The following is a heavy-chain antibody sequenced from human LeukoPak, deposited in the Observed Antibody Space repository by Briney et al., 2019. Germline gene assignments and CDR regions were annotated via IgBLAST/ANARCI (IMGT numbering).Heavy chain of an antibody. D-gene: IGHD3-10*01. Sequence: ASVKLSFKASVNTLTNYYVHWVGQAPGQGLDWLGLINPDGISTNYAQRFQGRVTMTRDTSTGTVYMELSSLISDDTALYYCVREFRGGYFDYWGQGTLVTVSS. CDR1: VNTLTNYY. V-gene: IGHV1-46*01. CDR3: VREFRGGYFDY. J-gene: IGHJ4*02. CDR2: INPDGIST.